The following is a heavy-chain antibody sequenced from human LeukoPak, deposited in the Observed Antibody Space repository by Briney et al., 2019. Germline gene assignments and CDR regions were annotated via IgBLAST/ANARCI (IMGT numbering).Heavy chain of an antibody. V-gene: IGHV3-21*01. CDR1: GFTFCTYH. CDR3: ARGLCGGDCYSD. CDR2: ISTTSSYI. D-gene: IGHD2-21*02. Sequence: GGSLRLSCAASGFTFCTYHMNWVRQAPGKGLEWGSSISTTSSYIYYSDSARGRFTISRDNAKNSLYLQMNSLRAEDTAVYYCARGLCGGDCYSDWGPGTLVTVSS. J-gene: IGHJ4*02.